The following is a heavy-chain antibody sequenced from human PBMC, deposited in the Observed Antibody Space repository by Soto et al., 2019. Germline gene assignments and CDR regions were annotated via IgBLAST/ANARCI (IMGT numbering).Heavy chain of an antibody. CDR1: GGSISSVGYS. V-gene: IGHV4-30-2*01. CDR2: IYHSGST. D-gene: IGHD3-10*01. J-gene: IGHJ6*02. Sequence: SDTLSLTCAVSGGSISSVGYSWSWIRQPPGKGLEWIGYIYHSGSTYYNPSLKSRVTISVDRSKKQFSLRLTSVTAADTVVYYRVRQGFGTLHGLVDVWGQGTTVTVSS. CDR3: VRQGFGTLHGLVDV.